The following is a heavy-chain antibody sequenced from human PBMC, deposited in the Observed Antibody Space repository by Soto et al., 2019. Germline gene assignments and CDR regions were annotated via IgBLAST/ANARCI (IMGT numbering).Heavy chain of an antibody. CDR3: AREPLAHSYFDF. J-gene: IGHJ4*02. CDR1: GDSVSSHY. CDR2: LYNDERT. Sequence: SETLSLTCTVSGDSVSSHYWSWIRQPAGKGLEWLGRLYNDERTNYNPSLKSRVTMSMDTSKNQFSLKLTSVTAADSAVYFCAREPLAHSYFDFWGQGTLVTVSS. V-gene: IGHV4-4*07.